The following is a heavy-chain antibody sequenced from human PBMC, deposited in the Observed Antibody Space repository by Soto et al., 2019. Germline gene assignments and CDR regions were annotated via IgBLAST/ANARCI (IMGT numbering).Heavy chain of an antibody. CDR2: ISGSGGST. CDR1: GFAFSSYA. D-gene: IGHD3-3*01. V-gene: IGHV3-23*01. CDR3: AKARTLYYDFWSGYPVDY. J-gene: IGHJ4*02. Sequence: TGGSLRLSCAASGFAFSSYAMSWVRQAPGKGLEWVSAISGSGGSTYYADSVKGRFTISRDNSKNTLYLQMNSLRAEDTAVYYCAKARTLYYDFWSGYPVDYWGQGTLVTVSS.